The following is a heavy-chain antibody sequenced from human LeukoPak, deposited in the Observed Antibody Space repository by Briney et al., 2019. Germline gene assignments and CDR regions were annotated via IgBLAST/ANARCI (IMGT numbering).Heavy chain of an antibody. CDR1: GFTFSDYY. CDR2: ISSSSSTI. Sequence: GGSLRLSCAASGFTFSDYYMSWIRQAPGKGLEWVSYISSSSSTIYYADSVKGRFTISRDNAKNSLYLQMNSLRAEDTAVYYCARDQPMTTVVTPFDYWGQGTLVTVSS. J-gene: IGHJ4*02. V-gene: IGHV3-11*04. D-gene: IGHD4-23*01. CDR3: ARDQPMTTVVTPFDY.